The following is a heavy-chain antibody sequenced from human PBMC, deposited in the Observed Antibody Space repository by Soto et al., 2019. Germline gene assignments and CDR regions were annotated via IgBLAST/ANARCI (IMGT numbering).Heavy chain of an antibody. Sequence: SETLSLTCTVSGDSISNYSWSWIRQPPGKGLEWIGYIYYSGSTNTNPSLKRRVTISVDSSKNQFSLKLASVTAADTAVYYCARTLAMVRGVGPYYYYYGMDVWGQGTTVTVSS. J-gene: IGHJ6*02. V-gene: IGHV4-59*08. CDR2: IYYSGST. D-gene: IGHD3-10*01. CDR3: ARTLAMVRGVGPYYYYYGMDV. CDR1: GDSISNYS.